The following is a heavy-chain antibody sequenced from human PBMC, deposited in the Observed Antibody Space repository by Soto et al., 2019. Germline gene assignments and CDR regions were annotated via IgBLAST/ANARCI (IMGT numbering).Heavy chain of an antibody. CDR1: GFTFSSYS. J-gene: IGHJ5*02. CDR3: ARSEIPRLGWFDP. CDR2: ISSSSSTI. V-gene: IGHV3-48*01. D-gene: IGHD2-2*02. Sequence: GGSLRLSCAASGFTFSSYSMNWVRQAPGKGLEWGSYISSSSSTIYYADSVKGRFTISRDNAKKSLYLQMNSLRAEDTAVYYCARSEIPRLGWFDPWGQGTLVTVSS.